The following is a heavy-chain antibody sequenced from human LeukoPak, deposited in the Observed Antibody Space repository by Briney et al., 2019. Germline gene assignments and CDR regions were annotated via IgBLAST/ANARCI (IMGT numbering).Heavy chain of an antibody. J-gene: IGHJ4*02. Sequence: GGSLRLSCAASGFTFDDYGMRWVRQAPGKGLEWVSGINWNAGSTGYADSVKGRFTISRDNAKNSLYLQMNSLRAEDTALYYCARDLEVILDYWGQGTLVTVSS. CDR2: INWNAGST. V-gene: IGHV3-20*04. CDR1: GFTFDDYG. CDR3: ARDLEVILDY. D-gene: IGHD2/OR15-2a*01.